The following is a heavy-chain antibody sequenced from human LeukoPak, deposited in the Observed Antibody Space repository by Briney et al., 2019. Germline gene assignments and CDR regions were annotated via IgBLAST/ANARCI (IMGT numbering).Heavy chain of an antibody. Sequence: PSETLSLTCAVYGGSFSGYYWSWIRQPPGKGLEWIGEINHSGSTNYNPSLKSRVTISVDTSKNQFSLKLSSVTAADTAVYYCARGPSGYYSHDYWGQGTLVTVSS. V-gene: IGHV4-34*01. CDR3: ARGPSGYYSHDY. J-gene: IGHJ4*02. D-gene: IGHD3-3*01. CDR2: INHSGST. CDR1: GGSFSGYY.